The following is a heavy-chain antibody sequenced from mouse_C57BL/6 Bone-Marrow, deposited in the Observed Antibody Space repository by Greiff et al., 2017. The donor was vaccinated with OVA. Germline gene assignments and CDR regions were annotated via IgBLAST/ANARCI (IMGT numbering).Heavy chain of an antibody. D-gene: IGHD1-1*01. J-gene: IGHJ3*01. CDR3: ARVYGRAWFAY. V-gene: IGHV5-4*01. CDR1: GFTFSSYA. Sequence: EVQGVESGGGLVKPGGSLKLSCAASGFTFSSYAMSWVRQTPEKRLEWVATISDGGSYTYYPDNVKGRFTISRDNAKNNLYLQMSHLQSEDTAMYYCARVYGRAWFAYWGQGTLVTVSA. CDR2: ISDGGSYT.